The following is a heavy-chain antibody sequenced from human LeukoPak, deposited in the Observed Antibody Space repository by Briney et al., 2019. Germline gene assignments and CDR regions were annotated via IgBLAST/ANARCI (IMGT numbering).Heavy chain of an antibody. Sequence: KPSETLSLTCTVSGYSISSGYYWGWIRQPPGKGLEWIGSIYHSGSTYYNPSLKSRVTISVDTSKNQFSLKLSSVTAADTAVYYCARGFWSGYDGYFFDYWGQGTLVTVSS. CDR1: GYSISSGYY. J-gene: IGHJ4*02. V-gene: IGHV4-38-2*02. CDR3: ARGFWSGYDGYFFDY. D-gene: IGHD3-3*01. CDR2: IYHSGST.